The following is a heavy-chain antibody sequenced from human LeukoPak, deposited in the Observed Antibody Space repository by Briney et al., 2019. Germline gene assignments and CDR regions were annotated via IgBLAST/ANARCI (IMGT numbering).Heavy chain of an antibody. CDR3: ARDQGYSGYDSWSDP. V-gene: IGHV1-2*02. J-gene: IGHJ5*02. D-gene: IGHD5-12*01. CDR2: INPNSGGT. Sequence: ASVKVSCKASGYTFTGYYMHWVRQAPGQGLEWMGWINPNSGGTNYAQKFQGRVTMTRDTSISTAYMELSRLRSDDTAVYYCARDQGYSGYDSWSDPWGQGTLVTVSS. CDR1: GYTFTGYY.